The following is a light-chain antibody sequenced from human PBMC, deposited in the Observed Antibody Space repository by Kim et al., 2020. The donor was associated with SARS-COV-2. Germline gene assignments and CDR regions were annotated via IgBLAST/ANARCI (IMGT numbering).Light chain of an antibody. J-gene: IGKJ2*01. CDR3: QHYGSSLGT. CDR1: QSLTSSY. Sequence: IVLTQSPGTLSLSPGERATLSCRASQSLTSSYLAWYQQKPGQAPRLLIYGASSRATGIPDRISGSGSGTDFTLTISRLEPEDFAVYYCQHYGSSLGTFGQGTKLEI. CDR2: GAS. V-gene: IGKV3-20*01.